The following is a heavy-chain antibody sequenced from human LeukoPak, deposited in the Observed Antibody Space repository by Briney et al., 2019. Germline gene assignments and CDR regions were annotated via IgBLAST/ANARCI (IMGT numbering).Heavy chain of an antibody. J-gene: IGHJ4*02. CDR3: AKATPIIVVVTATPLFDY. Sequence: GGSLRLSCAASGFTFSSYAMSWVRQAPGKGLEWVSAISGSGGSTYYADSVKGRFTISRDNSKNTLYLQMNSLRAEDTAVYYCAKATPIIVVVTATPLFDYWGQGTLATVSS. V-gene: IGHV3-23*01. CDR1: GFTFSSYA. D-gene: IGHD2-21*02. CDR2: ISGSGGST.